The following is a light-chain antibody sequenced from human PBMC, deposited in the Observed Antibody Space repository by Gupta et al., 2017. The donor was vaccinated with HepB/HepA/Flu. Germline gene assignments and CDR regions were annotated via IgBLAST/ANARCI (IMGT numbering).Light chain of an antibody. J-gene: IGLJ1*01. CDR2: DVS. Sequence: QSALTQPASVSGSPGQSITISCTGTSSDVGDYNYVSWYQQHPGKAPKLMIYDVSNRPSGVSYRFSGSKSGNTASLTISGLQAEDEADYYCSSYTTSSKLFGAGTKVTVL. V-gene: IGLV2-14*01. CDR3: SSYTTSSKL. CDR1: SSDVGDYNY.